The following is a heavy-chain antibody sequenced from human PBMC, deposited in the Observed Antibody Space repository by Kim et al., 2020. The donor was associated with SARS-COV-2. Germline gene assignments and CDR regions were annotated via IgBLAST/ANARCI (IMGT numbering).Heavy chain of an antibody. V-gene: IGHV3-23*03. CDR2: IYSGGSST. Sequence: GGSLRLSCAASGFTFSSYAMSWVRQAPGKGLEWVSVIYSGGSSTYYADSVKGRFTISRDNSKNTLYLQMNSLRAEDTAVYYCAKVGSTTVTKHDAFDIWGQGTMVTVSS. D-gene: IGHD4-17*01. J-gene: IGHJ3*02. CDR3: AKVGSTTVTKHDAFDI. CDR1: GFTFSSYA.